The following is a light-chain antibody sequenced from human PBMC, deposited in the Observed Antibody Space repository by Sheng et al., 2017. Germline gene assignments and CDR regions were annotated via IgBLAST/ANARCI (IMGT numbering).Light chain of an antibody. V-gene: IGLV2-14*03. CDR1: SSDIGDYNY. CDR3: SSYTSSSTLV. Sequence: QSALTQPASVSGSPGQSITISCTGTSSDIGDYNYVSWYRQHPGKAPELMIYDVTNRPSGVSNRFSGSKSGNTASLTISALQAEDEADYYCSSYTSSSTLVFGGGTKLTVL. J-gene: IGLJ3*02. CDR2: DVT.